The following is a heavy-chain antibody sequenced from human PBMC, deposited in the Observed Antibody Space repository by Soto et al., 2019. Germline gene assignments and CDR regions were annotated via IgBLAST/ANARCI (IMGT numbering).Heavy chain of an antibody. CDR3: ARVWGGAFDI. Sequence: GGPIISNKKSRILQPPGKGLEWIGYIYYSGSTNYNPSLKSRVTISVDTSKNQFSLKLSSVTAADTAVYYCARVWGGAFDIWGQGTMVTVSS. J-gene: IGHJ3*02. V-gene: IGHV4-59*01. CDR2: IYYSGST. CDR1: GGPIISNK. D-gene: IGHD3-10*01.